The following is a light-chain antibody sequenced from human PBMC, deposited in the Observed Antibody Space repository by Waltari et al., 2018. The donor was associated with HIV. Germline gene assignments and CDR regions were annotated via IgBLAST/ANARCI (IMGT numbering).Light chain of an antibody. J-gene: IGLJ3*02. CDR2: EVS. CDR3: NSYAGSNNWV. V-gene: IGLV2-8*01. CDR1: SSDVGGYNY. Sequence: QSALTQPPSASGSPGTSVSISCTGTSSDVGGYNYVSWYQQHPGKAPKLMIYEVSKRPSGVPDRSSGSKSGNTASLTVSGRQAEDEADFYCNSYAGSNNWVFGGGTKLTVL.